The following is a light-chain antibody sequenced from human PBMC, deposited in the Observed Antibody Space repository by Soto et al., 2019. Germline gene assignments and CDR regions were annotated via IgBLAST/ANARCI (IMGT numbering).Light chain of an antibody. J-gene: IGLJ7*01. Sequence: QSVLTQPPSASGTPGQRVTISCSGSSSNIGSNTVNWYQQLPGTAPKLLIYGNNERPSWVPDRFSGSKSGTSGSLAISGLQSEDEADYYCASWDDTLNVAVFGGGTQLTVL. CDR2: GNN. CDR3: ASWDDTLNVAV. V-gene: IGLV1-44*01. CDR1: SSNIGSNT.